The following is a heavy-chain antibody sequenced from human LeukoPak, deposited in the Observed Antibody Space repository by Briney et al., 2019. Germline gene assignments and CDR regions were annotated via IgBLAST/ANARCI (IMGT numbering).Heavy chain of an antibody. V-gene: IGHV1-2*02. CDR2: INPNSGGT. CDR3: ARVGAYYGSGSKQYYYYGMDV. J-gene: IGHJ6*02. CDR1: GYTLTGYY. Sequence: ASVKVSCKASGYTLTGYYMHWVRQAPGQGLEWMGWINPNSGGTNYAQKFQGRVTMTRDTSISTAYIELSRLRSDDTAVYYCARVGAYYGSGSKQYYYYGMDVWGQGTTVTVSS. D-gene: IGHD3-10*01.